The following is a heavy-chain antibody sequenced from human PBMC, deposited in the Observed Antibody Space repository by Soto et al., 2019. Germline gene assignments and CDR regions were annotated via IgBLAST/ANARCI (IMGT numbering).Heavy chain of an antibody. Sequence: SGPTLVNPTQTLTLTCAFSGFSLSTSQMCVSWIRQPPGKALEWLARIDWDDDKHYSTSLRTRLTISKDTSKNQVVLTMTNMDPVDTATYYCARIAADGSGTYYSPYFYYGMVVWGQGTTVTVSS. CDR2: IDWDDDK. CDR1: GFSLSTSQMC. CDR3: ARIAADGSGTYYSPYFYYGMVV. V-gene: IGHV2-70*11. J-gene: IGHJ6*02. D-gene: IGHD3-10*01.